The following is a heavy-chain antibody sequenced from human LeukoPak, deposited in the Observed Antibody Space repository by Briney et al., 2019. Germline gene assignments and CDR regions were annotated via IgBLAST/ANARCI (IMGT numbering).Heavy chain of an antibody. CDR2: IQKDGSQK. CDR1: GFTFSSHA. V-gene: IGHV3-7*01. CDR3: ATVAGYFDY. D-gene: IGHD2-21*01. J-gene: IGHJ4*02. Sequence: GGSLRLSCAASGFTFSSHALHWVRQAPGKGLEWVASIQKDGSQKYYLESVKGRFTISRDNTKNSLYLHMSSLRADDTAVCFCATVAGYFDYWGQGTLVTVSS.